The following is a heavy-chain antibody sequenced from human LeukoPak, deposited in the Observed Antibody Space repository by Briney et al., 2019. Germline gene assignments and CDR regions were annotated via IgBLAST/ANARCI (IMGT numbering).Heavy chain of an antibody. V-gene: IGHV1-46*01. Sequence: ASVKVSCKASGYTFTTYYIHWVRQVPGQGLEWMGIINPSGGSPTYARKFQGRVTMTRDTSTSTVYMDLSRLASEDTAVYSCARVGIRGAFDIWGQGTMVIVSS. D-gene: IGHD3-10*01. CDR2: INPSGGSP. J-gene: IGHJ3*02. CDR1: GYTFTTYY. CDR3: ARVGIRGAFDI.